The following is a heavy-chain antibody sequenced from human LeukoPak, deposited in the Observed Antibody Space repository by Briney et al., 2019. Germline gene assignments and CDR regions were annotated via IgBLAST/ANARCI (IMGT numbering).Heavy chain of an antibody. CDR2: IWYDGSNK. CDR3: AKSGGITIFGLVDY. D-gene: IGHD3-3*01. J-gene: IGHJ4*02. CDR1: GFTFTSYG. Sequence: GGSLRLSCAASGFTFTSYGMHWVRQAPGKGLEWVAVIWYDGSNKYYADSVKGRFTISRDNSKKILYLQMNSLRAEDTAVYHCAKSGGITIFGLVDYWVQGTLVTVSS. V-gene: IGHV3-33*06.